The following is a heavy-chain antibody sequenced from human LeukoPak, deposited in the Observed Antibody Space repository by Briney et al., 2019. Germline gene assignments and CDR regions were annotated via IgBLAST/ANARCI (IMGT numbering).Heavy chain of an antibody. Sequence: GGSLRLSCAASRLTFSNYAMSWVRQAPGKGLEWVSGISASGGTTYYADSVKGRFTISRDNSKNTLHLQMISLRAEDTAVYFCANSIPGLYYYYYLDVWGKGTTVTVSS. V-gene: IGHV3-23*01. J-gene: IGHJ6*03. CDR3: ANSIPGLYYYYYLDV. CDR1: RLTFSNYA. CDR2: ISASGGTT. D-gene: IGHD2-2*02.